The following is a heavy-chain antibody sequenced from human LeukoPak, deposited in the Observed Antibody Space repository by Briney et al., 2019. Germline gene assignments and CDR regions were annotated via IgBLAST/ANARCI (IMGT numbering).Heavy chain of an antibody. V-gene: IGHV4-59*01. J-gene: IGHJ4*02. CDR2: IYYSGST. D-gene: IGHD6-19*01. CDR3: AGSPYSRGWYYFDY. Sequence: SETLSLTCTVSGRSISSYYWSWLRQPPGKGLEWLGYIYYSGSTNYHPSLKSRVTISVDTSKNQFSLKLSSGTAADTAVYYCAGSPYSRGWYYFDYWGQGTLVTVSS. CDR1: GRSISSYY.